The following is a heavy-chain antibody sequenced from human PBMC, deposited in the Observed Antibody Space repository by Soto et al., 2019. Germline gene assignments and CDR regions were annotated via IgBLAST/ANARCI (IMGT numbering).Heavy chain of an antibody. J-gene: IGHJ4*02. CDR2: INQDVSQK. Sequence: GGSLRLSCAASGFTFSRYWMTWVRQAPGKGLEWVANINQDVSQKLYVDSVRGRFTISRDDAKNSVYLQMNNLRADDTAVYYCAKIGYNDWDFDYWGQGNLVTVSS. D-gene: IGHD5-18*01. CDR3: AKIGYNDWDFDY. CDR1: GFTFSRYW. V-gene: IGHV3-7*01.